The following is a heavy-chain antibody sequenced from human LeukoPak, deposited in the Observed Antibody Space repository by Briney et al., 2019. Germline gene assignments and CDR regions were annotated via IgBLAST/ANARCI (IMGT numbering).Heavy chain of an antibody. CDR2: ISGDGGST. J-gene: IGHJ4*02. D-gene: IGHD5-18*01. CDR3: AKDNVPTRGYTRVDY. V-gene: IGHV3-43*02. Sequence: GGSLRLSYAASGFTFDDYAMHWVRQAPGKGLEWVSLISGDGGSTYYADSVKGRFTISRDNSKNSLYLQMNSLRTEDTALYYCAKDNVPTRGYTRVDYWGQGTLVAVSS. CDR1: GFTFDDYA.